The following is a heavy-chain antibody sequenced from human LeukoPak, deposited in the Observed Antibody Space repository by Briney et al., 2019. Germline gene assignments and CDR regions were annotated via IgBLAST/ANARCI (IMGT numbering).Heavy chain of an antibody. CDR2: ISGSGGST. V-gene: IGHV3-23*01. D-gene: IGHD1-26*01. CDR3: ANGIVGVTPGAFDI. CDR1: GFTFSSYA. Sequence: PGGSLRLSCAASGFTFSSYAMSWDRQAPGMGLEWVSAISGSGGSTYYADSVKGRFTISRDNSKNTLYLQMNSLRAEDTAVYYCANGIVGVTPGAFDIWGQGTTVTVSS. J-gene: IGHJ3*02.